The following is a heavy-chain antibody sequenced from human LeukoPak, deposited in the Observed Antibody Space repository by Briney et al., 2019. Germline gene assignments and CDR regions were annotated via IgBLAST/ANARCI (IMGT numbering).Heavy chain of an antibody. CDR2: IYHSGST. CDR1: GYSISSGYY. J-gene: IGHJ6*01. Sequence: SDTLALTCAVSGYSISSGYYWGWIRHPPGEGLEWIGSIYHSGSTYYNPSLKSRVTISVDTSENQFSLKLSSVTAADTAVYYCAREKAAAGKGYYGMDVWGKGPRSPSPQ. CDR3: AREKAAAGKGYYGMDV. D-gene: IGHD6-13*01. V-gene: IGHV4-38-2*02.